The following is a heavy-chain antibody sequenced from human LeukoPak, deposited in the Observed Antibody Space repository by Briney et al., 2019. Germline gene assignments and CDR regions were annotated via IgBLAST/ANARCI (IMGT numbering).Heavy chain of an antibody. Sequence: PSETLSLTCTVSGGSISGSSYYWGWIRQPPGKGLDWIGYIYYSGSTNYNPSLKSRVTISVDTSNNQFSLKLSSVTAADTAVYYCARVGGTNYYYYGMDVWGQGTTVTVSS. J-gene: IGHJ6*02. CDR1: GGSISGSSYY. D-gene: IGHD1-1*01. V-gene: IGHV4-61*05. CDR2: IYYSGST. CDR3: ARVGGTNYYYYGMDV.